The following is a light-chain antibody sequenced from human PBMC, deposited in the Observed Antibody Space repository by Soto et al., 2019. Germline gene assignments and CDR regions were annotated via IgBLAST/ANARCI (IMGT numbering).Light chain of an antibody. J-gene: IGLJ1*01. CDR3: ESYDSSLSGSNV. CDR1: SSKIGAGYD. Sequence: QSLLTQPPAVSGAPWQRVTISCTGSSSKIGAGYDVHWYQQLPGTAPKLLIYGNSNRPSGVPDRFSGSKSGTSASLAITGLQAEDEADYYCESYDSSLSGSNVFGTGTKVNVL. CDR2: GNS. V-gene: IGLV1-40*01.